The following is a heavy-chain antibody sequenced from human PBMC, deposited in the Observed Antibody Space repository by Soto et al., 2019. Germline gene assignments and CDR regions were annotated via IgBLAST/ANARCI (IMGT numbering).Heavy chain of an antibody. V-gene: IGHV5-51*01. CDR1: GYSFITHW. CDR3: ARSTGSSSWYEYNWFDP. CDR2: IYPRDSDI. Sequence: GESLKISCQGSGYSFITHWIGWVRQMPGKGLEWMAIIYPRDSDIRYSPSSQGQVTVSVDKSISTAYLQWSSLKASDTAIYYCARSTGSSSWYEYNWFDPWGQGTLVTVSS. D-gene: IGHD6-13*01. J-gene: IGHJ5*02.